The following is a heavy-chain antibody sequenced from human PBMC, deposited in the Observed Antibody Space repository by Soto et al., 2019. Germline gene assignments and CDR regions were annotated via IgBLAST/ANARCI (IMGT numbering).Heavy chain of an antibody. CDR3: AKGRASDCPGCTQDY. J-gene: IGHJ4*02. CDR2: VSGSGDST. Sequence: EVQLLESGGGLAQPGGSLRLSSAASAFTFSSYAMSWVRQAPGKGLEWVSAVSGSGDSTYYADSVKGRFTISRDNSKTTLYLQMNSLRAEDTAVYYCAKGRASDCPGCTQDYWGQGTLVTVSS. D-gene: IGHD2-21*02. CDR1: AFTFSSYA. V-gene: IGHV3-23*01.